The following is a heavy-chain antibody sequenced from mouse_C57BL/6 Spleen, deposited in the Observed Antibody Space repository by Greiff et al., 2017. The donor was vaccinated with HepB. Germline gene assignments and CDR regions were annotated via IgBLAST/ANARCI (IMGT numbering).Heavy chain of an antibody. Sequence: QVQLQQPGAELVKPGASVKLSCKASGYTFTSYWMHWVKQRPGQGLEWIGMIHPNSGSTNYNEKFKSKATLTVDKSSSTAYMQLSSLTSEDSAVYYCARRGITTVVGGYYFDYWGQGTTLTVSS. CDR3: ARRGITTVVGGYYFDY. D-gene: IGHD1-1*01. CDR2: IHPNSGST. V-gene: IGHV1-64*01. J-gene: IGHJ2*01. CDR1: GYTFTSYW.